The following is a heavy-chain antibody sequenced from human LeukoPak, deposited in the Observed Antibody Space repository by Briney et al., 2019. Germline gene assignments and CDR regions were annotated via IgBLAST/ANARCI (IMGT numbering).Heavy chain of an antibody. Sequence: GMSLRLSCAASGFTFSAYAMHWVRQAPGKGLEWVAIISYDGNIKYQADSVKGRFTISRDDSKNTLYLQMNSLRAEDTVVYYCARDRSANSRVYYFDYWGQGTLVTVSS. CDR1: GFTFSAYA. D-gene: IGHD4/OR15-4a*01. CDR3: ARDRSANSRVYYFDY. J-gene: IGHJ4*02. CDR2: ISYDGNIK. V-gene: IGHV3-30-3*01.